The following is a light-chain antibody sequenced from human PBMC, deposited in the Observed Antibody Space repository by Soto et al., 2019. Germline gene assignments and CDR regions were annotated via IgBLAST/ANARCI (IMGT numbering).Light chain of an antibody. V-gene: IGLV1-47*01. CDR3: QSYDSSLSVSYV. J-gene: IGLJ1*01. CDR2: RIN. Sequence: QSVLTQPPSASGTPGQRVTISCSGSSSNIGSNYVYWYQHFPGTAPKLLIYRINQRPSGVPDRFSGSKSGTSASLAITGLQAEDEADYYCQSYDSSLSVSYVFGTGTKVTVL. CDR1: SSNIGSNY.